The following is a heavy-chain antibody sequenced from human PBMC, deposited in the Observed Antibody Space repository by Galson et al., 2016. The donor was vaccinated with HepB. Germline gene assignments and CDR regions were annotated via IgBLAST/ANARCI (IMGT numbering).Heavy chain of an antibody. CDR3: ARSDSYYPTYFDY. Sequence: SVKVSCKASGGIFNSYGISWVRQAPGQGLEWMGGIIAIFGTANDAEKFQGRVTISADKSTTTTYMELSSLRSEDTAVYYCARSDSYYPTYFDYWGQGTLVAVSS. CDR1: GGIFNSYG. J-gene: IGHJ4*02. D-gene: IGHD3-22*01. V-gene: IGHV1-69*06. CDR2: IIAIFGTA.